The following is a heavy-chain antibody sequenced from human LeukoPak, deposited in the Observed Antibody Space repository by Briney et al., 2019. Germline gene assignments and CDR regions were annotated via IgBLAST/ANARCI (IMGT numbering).Heavy chain of an antibody. V-gene: IGHV1-2*06. D-gene: IGHD6-19*01. CDR3: ARDLRSGWYDY. J-gene: IGHJ4*02. CDR1: GYTFTGYY. Sequence: ASVKVSCKTSGYTFTGYYLHWVRQAPGQGLEWMGRIDPNSGGIKYAQKFQGRVTMTRDTAISTAYMDLSRLTSDDTAVYYCARDLRSGWYDYWGQGTLVTVSS. CDR2: IDPNSGGI.